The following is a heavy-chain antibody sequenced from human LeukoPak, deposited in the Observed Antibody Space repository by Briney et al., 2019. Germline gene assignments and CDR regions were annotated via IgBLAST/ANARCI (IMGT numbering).Heavy chain of an antibody. CDR1: GFTFSSYA. CDR3: ARGELLWFGDLVY. D-gene: IGHD3-10*01. V-gene: IGHV3-30*04. Sequence: GRSLRLSCAASGFTFSSYAMHWVRQAPGKGLEWVAVISYDGSNKYYADSVKGRFTISRDNSKNTLYLQMNSLRAEDTAVYYCARGELLWFGDLVYWGQGTLVTVSS. J-gene: IGHJ4*02. CDR2: ISYDGSNK.